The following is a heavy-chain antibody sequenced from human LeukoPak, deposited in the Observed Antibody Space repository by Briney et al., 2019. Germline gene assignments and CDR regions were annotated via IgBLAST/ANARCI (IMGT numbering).Heavy chain of an antibody. CDR2: IRSKAYGGTT. CDR3: TRVKGSSGFYFDY. Sequence: RSGGSLRLSCTASGFTFGDYAMSWVRQAPGKGLEWVGFIRSKAYGGTTEYAASVKGRFTISRDDSKSIAYLQMNSLKTEDTAVYYCTRVKGSSGFYFDYWGQGTLVTVSS. V-gene: IGHV3-49*04. CDR1: GFTFGDYA. D-gene: IGHD3-22*01. J-gene: IGHJ4*02.